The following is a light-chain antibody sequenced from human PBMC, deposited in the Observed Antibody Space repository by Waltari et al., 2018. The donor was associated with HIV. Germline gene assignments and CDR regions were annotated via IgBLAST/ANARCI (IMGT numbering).Light chain of an antibody. CDR2: DVL. CDR3: CSYGGTWTNVV. CDR1: SGGFSNYNY. V-gene: IGLV2-11*01. Sequence: QSALTQPRSVSGSPGQSVTISCTGTSGGFSNYNYVSWYQQHPGKAPKLIIYDVLKRPSGFPDRFSGSKSVNTASLTISGLQADDEADYYCCSYGGTWTNVVFGGGTELTVL. J-gene: IGLJ2*01.